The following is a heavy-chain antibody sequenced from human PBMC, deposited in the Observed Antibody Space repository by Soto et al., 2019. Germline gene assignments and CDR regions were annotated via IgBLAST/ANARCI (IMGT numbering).Heavy chain of an antibody. CDR2: IIPTFGTA. D-gene: IGHD2-21*02. J-gene: IGHJ6*02. CDR3: ARGHCGGDCYSEYYYVIDV. CDR1: GGTFSRYA. Sequence: GASVKVSCKASGGTFSRYAITWVRQAPGQGLEWMGGIIPTFGTANYAQKFQGRVTITADESTSTAYMELTSLRSEDTAVYYCARGHCGGDCYSEYYYVIDVWGQGTTVTVSS. V-gene: IGHV1-69*13.